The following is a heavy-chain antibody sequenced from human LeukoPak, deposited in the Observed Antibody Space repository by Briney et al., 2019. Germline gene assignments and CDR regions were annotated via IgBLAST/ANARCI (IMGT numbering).Heavy chain of an antibody. CDR2: IYHSGSA. J-gene: IGHJ4*02. CDR1: GGSISSGGYF. CDR3: ARTEVLRDYDYVWGSYRSPHFDY. D-gene: IGHD3-16*02. Sequence: SETLSLTCTVSGGSISSGGYFWSWIRQHPGKGLEWIGYIYHSGSAYRNPSLKSRITISVDTSKNQFSLKLSSVTAADTAVYYCARTEVLRDYDYVWGSYRSPHFDYWGQGTLVTVSS. V-gene: IGHV4-31*03.